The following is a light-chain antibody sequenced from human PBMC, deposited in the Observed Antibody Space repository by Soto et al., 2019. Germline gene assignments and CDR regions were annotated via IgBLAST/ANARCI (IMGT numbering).Light chain of an antibody. CDR1: QSISSW. CDR3: QQYNSSPLT. J-gene: IGKJ4*01. V-gene: IGKV1-5*03. CDR2: KAS. Sequence: DIQMTQSPSTLSASVGDRATITCRARQSISSWLAWYQQKTGKAPKILIYKASSLESGVPSRFSGSGSGTEFTLTISRLQTDDFETYYCQQYNSSPLTFGGGTKVDIK.